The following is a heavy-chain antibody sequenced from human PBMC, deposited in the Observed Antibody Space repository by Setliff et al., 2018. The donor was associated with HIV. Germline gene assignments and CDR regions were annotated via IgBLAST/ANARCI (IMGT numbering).Heavy chain of an antibody. CDR1: GYTFSSQD. J-gene: IGHJ4*02. CDR3: ARAGRGGGSYWTFDY. CDR2: VNPKSGNT. D-gene: IGHD1-26*01. V-gene: IGHV1-8*02. Sequence: ASVKVSCKASGYTFSSQDINWVRQATGQGLEWMGWVNPKSGNTGYAQKFQGRVTMSRNTAISTAYMELSSLRSEDTALYYCARAGRGGGSYWTFDYWGQGTLVTVSS.